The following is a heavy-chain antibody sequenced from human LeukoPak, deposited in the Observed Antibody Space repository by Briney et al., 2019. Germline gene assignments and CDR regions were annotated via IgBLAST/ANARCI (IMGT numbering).Heavy chain of an antibody. J-gene: IGHJ4*02. CDR3: ARGTTVTTPGDY. CDR2: TYYSGST. D-gene: IGHD4-17*01. V-gene: IGHV4-31*03. Sequence: ASETLSLTCTVSGGSISSGGYSWSWIRQHPGKGLEWIGYTYYSGSTYYNPSLRSRVTISVDTSKKQFSLKLSSVTAADTAVYYCARGTTVTTPGDYWGQGTLVTVSS. CDR1: GGSISSGGYS.